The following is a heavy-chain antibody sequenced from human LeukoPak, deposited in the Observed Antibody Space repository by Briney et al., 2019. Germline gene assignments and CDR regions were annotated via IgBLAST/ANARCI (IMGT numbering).Heavy chain of an antibody. V-gene: IGHV3-74*01. J-gene: IGHJ2*01. D-gene: IGHD2-21*02. CDR2: VNSDGRIT. CDR3: ARTPEYECSAHETDDCFLRHFDL. CDR1: GFTFSRYW. Sequence: PGGSLRLPCVASGFTFSRYWMHWVRRSPGKGLVCVSRVNSDGRITDYADSVKGRFAISRDNAKNILYLQMNSLRDDDTAVYYYARTPEYECSAHETDDCFLRHFDLWGRGTVVTVSS.